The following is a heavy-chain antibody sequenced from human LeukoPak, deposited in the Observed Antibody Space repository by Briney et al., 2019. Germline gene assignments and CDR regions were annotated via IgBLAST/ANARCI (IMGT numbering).Heavy chain of an antibody. CDR3: ASPGVDYGDYSYGMDV. CDR2: IYSGGST. J-gene: IGHJ6*02. CDR1: GFTVSSNY. D-gene: IGHD3-16*01. V-gene: IGHV3-66*01. Sequence: PGGSLRLSCAASGFTVSSNYMSWVRQAPGKGLEWVSVIYSGGSTYYADSVKGRFTISRDNSKNTLYLQMNSLRAEDTAVYYCASPGVDYGDYSYGMDVWGQGTRSPSP.